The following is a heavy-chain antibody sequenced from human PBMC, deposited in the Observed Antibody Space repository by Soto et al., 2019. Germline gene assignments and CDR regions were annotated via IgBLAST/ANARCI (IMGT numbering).Heavy chain of an antibody. CDR1: GGSISSYY. J-gene: IGHJ5*02. D-gene: IGHD3-16*02. CDR2: IYYSGRT. Sequence: QVQLQESGPGLVKPSETLSLTCTVSGGSISSYYWSWIRQPPGKGLELIGYIYYSGRTNYNPSLKSRVTISVDTSKNQFSLKLSSVTAADTAVYYCASAAAYYDYVWGSYRSVSWFDPWGQGTLVAVSS. V-gene: IGHV4-59*01. CDR3: ASAAAYYDYVWGSYRSVSWFDP.